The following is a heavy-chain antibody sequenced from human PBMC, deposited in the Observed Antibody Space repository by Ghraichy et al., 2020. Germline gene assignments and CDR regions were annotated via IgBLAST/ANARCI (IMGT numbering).Heavy chain of an antibody. CDR3: ARPRQPYYYYARDV. D-gene: IGHD1-1*01. CDR2: IKQDGNEK. CDR1: GFTFSNYW. J-gene: IGHJ6*02. V-gene: IGHV3-7*01. Sequence: GGSLRLSCAASGFTFSNYWMTWVRQAPGKGLEWVANIKQDGNEKYCVDSVKGRFTISRDNAKNSLYLQMNSLRAEDTAVYYCARPRQPYYYYARDVWGQGTTDTFSS.